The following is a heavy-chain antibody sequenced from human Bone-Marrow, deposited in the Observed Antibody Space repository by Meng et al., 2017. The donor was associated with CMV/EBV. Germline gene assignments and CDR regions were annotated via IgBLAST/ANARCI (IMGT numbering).Heavy chain of an antibody. Sequence: GGSLRLSCAASGFTFSSDAMSWVRQAPGKGLEWVSAISGSGGSTYYADSVKGRFTISRDNSKNTLYLQMNSLRAEDTAVYYCAKDYCSSTSCPSEDYWYFDLWGRGTLVTVSS. V-gene: IGHV3-23*01. D-gene: IGHD2-2*01. J-gene: IGHJ2*01. CDR3: AKDYCSSTSCPSEDYWYFDL. CDR2: ISGSGGST. CDR1: GFTFSSDA.